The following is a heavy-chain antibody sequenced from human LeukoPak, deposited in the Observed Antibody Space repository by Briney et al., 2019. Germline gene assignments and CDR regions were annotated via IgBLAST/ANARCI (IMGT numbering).Heavy chain of an antibody. Sequence: GGSLRLSCVASGFSFNSYNINWVRQAPGKGLEWVSGVSESGCNTYYADSVKGRFTVSRDNSKNTLFLQMNSLRVEDTAFYYCAIVGFDLDSWGQGTLVTVSS. J-gene: IGHJ4*02. CDR3: AIVGFDLDS. D-gene: IGHD2-21*01. V-gene: IGHV3-23*01. CDR2: VSESGCNT. CDR1: GFSFNSYN.